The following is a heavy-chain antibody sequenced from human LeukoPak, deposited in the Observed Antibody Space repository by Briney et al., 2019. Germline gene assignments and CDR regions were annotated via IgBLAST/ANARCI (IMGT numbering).Heavy chain of an antibody. CDR2: IYSGGST. D-gene: IGHD6-19*01. CDR1: GFTVSSNY. CDR3: ARESAGPLDY. J-gene: IGHJ4*02. Sequence: GGSLRLSCAAFGFTVSSNYMSWVRQAPGKGLEWVSVIYSGGSTYYADSVKGRFTISRDNSKNTLYLQMNSLRAEDTAVYYCARESAGPLDYWGQGTLVTVSS. V-gene: IGHV3-53*01.